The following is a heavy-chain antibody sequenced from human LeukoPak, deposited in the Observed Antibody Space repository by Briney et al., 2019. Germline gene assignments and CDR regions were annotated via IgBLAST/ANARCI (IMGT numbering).Heavy chain of an antibody. D-gene: IGHD4-17*01. V-gene: IGHV4-59*01. J-gene: IGHJ2*01. CDR2: IYYTGRT. Sequence: SETLSLTCTVSGVSISSSYWSWIRQPPGKGLEWIGYIYYTGRTTYNPSLKSRVTISVDTSKNQFSLKLRSVTAADTAVYYCARDYGDIPPDWYYDLWGRGPLVTVSS. CDR3: ARDYGDIPPDWYYDL. CDR1: GVSISSSY.